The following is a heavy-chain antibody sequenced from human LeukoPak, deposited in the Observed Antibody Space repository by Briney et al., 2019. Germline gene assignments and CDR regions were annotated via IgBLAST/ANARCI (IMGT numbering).Heavy chain of an antibody. J-gene: IGHJ4*02. CDR3: ATEGSGWFGELDY. Sequence: GGSLRLSCAASGFTFSSYAMHWVRQAPGKGLEWVALISYDGNNKYYANSVKGRFTISRDNSKNTLYLQMNSLRAEDTAVYYCATEGSGWFGELDYWGQGTLVTVSS. V-gene: IGHV3-30*04. CDR1: GFTFSSYA. D-gene: IGHD3-10*01. CDR2: ISYDGNNK.